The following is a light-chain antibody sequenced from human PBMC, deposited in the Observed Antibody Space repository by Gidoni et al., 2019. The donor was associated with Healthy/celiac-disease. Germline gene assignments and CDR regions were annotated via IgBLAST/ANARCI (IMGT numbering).Light chain of an antibody. Sequence: EIVMTQSPATLSVSPGERATLSCRASQSVSSNLAWYQQKPGQAPRLLIYGASTRATGVPARFSGSGSGTEFTLTISSLQSEDFAVYYCQQYDNPRSAFGGGTEVEIK. CDR2: GAS. J-gene: IGKJ4*01. CDR3: QQYDNPRSA. CDR1: QSVSSN. V-gene: IGKV3-15*01.